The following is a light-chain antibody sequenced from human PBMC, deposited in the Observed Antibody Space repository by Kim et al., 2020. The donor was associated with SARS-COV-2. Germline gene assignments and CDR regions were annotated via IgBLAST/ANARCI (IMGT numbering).Light chain of an antibody. V-gene: IGKV3-20*01. CDR3: QQYDSAPPT. CDR2: DAF. J-gene: IGKJ5*01. Sequence: EIVLTQSPGTLSLSPGDRATLTCWASQSISSNYIAWYQKKPGQAPRLVIYDAFSRATGIPDRFSGSGSGTDFTLTISRLEPEDFAVYHCQQYDSAPPTFGQGTRLDIK. CDR1: QSISSNY.